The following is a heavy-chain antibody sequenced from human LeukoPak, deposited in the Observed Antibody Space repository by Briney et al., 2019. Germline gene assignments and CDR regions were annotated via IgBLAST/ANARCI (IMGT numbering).Heavy chain of an antibody. J-gene: IGHJ4*02. CDR1: GGSISSSSYY. V-gene: IGHV4-39*01. CDR2: IYYSGST. Sequence: SETLSLTCTVSGGSISSSSYYWGWIRQPPGKGLEWIGSIYYSGSTYYNPSLKSRVTISVDTSKNQFSLKLSSVTAADTAVYYCARHVRYSSSWYLDYWGQGTLVTVSS. D-gene: IGHD6-13*01. CDR3: ARHVRYSSSWYLDY.